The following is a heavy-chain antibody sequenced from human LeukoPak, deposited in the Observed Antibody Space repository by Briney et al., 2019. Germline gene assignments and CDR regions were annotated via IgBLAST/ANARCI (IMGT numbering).Heavy chain of an antibody. CDR2: ISSSGSTI. V-gene: IGHV3-48*03. Sequence: GGSLRLSCAASGFTFSRYEMNWVRQAPGKGLEWVSYISSSGSTIYYADSVKGRFTISRDNAKNSLFLQMNSLRAEDTAVYYCARAALSWAVAGTMVQHWGQGTLVTVSS. J-gene: IGHJ1*01. CDR3: ARAALSWAVAGTMVQH. D-gene: IGHD6-19*01. CDR1: GFTFSRYE.